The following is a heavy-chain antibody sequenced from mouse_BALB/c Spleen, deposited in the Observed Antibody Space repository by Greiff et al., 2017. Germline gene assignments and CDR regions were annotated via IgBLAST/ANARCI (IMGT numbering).Heavy chain of an antibody. D-gene: IGHD1-1*01. CDR1: GYTFTSYW. J-gene: IGHJ4*01. V-gene: IGHV1-7*01. CDR3: ARWEYYYGSSLYAMDY. CDR2: INPSTGYT. Sequence: QVQLQQSGAELAKPGASVKMSCKASGYTFTSYWMHWVKQRPGQGLEWIGYINPSTGYTEYNQKLKDKATLTADKSSSTAYMQLSSLTSEDSAVYYCARWEYYYGSSLYAMDYWGQGTSVTVSS.